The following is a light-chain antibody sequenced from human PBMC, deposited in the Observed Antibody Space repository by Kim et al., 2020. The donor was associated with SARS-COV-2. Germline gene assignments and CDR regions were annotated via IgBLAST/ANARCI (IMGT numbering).Light chain of an antibody. CDR1: NIGSKS. CDR3: QVWDSSSDHVV. CDR2: YVS. J-gene: IGLJ2*01. V-gene: IGLV3-21*04. Sequence: PGRTARITWGGNNIGSKSAPWYQQKPGQAPVLVIYYVSDRPSGIPERFSGSNSGNTATLTISRVEAGDEADYYCQVWDSSSDHVVFGGGTQLTVL.